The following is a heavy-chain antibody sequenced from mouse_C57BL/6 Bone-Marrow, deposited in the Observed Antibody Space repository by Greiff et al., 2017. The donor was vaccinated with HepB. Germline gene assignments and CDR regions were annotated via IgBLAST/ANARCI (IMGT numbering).Heavy chain of an antibody. CDR3: TRGIHYFDY. V-gene: IGHV1-15*01. CDR1: GYTFTDYE. CDR2: IDPETGGT. Sequence: QVQLQQSGAELVRPGASVTLSCKASGYTFTDYEMHWVKQTPVHGLEWIGAIDPETGGTAYNQKFKGKAILTADKTSSTAYMELRSLTSEDSAVYYCTRGIHYFDYWGQGTTLTVSS. J-gene: IGHJ2*01.